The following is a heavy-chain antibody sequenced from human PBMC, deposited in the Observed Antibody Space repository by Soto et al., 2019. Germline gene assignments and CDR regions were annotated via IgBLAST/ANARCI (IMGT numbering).Heavy chain of an antibody. CDR3: VREYVLVPARWFDP. D-gene: IGHD2-2*01. V-gene: IGHV4-61*01. CDR1: GGSVSSGSYY. CDR2: IYYSGST. J-gene: IGHJ5*02. Sequence: QVQLQESGPGLVKPSETLSLTCTVSGGSVSSGSYYWSWIRQPPGKGLEWIGYIYYSGSTNYNPSLKSRVTISVDTSKNQFSLKLSSVTAADTAVYYCVREYVLVPARWFDPWGQGTLVTVSS.